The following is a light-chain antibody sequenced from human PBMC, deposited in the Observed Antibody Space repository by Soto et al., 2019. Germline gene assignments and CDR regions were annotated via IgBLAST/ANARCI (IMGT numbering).Light chain of an antibody. V-gene: IGKV3-20*01. J-gene: IGKJ3*01. Sequence: EIVLTQSPGTLSLSRGDRATLSCRASQSVSSDYSAWYQQKPGQAPSLLIFGASIRATGISDRFGGSGSGTDVSLTISRLEPEDFAVYYCQQYGSSPITFGPGTKVDIK. CDR3: QQYGSSPIT. CDR2: GAS. CDR1: QSVSSDY.